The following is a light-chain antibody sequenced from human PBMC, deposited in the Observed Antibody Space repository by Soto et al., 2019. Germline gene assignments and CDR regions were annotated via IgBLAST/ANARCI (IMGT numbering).Light chain of an antibody. Sequence: QPVLTQSPSASASLGASVKLTCTLSSGHSSYAIAWHQQHPEKGPRYLMKLDSDGSHTKGDGIPDRFSGSSSGAERYLTISSLQSEDEADYYCQTWGTGIVFGGGTQLTVL. CDR1: SGHSSYA. V-gene: IGLV4-69*01. CDR2: LDSDGSH. J-gene: IGLJ2*01. CDR3: QTWGTGIV.